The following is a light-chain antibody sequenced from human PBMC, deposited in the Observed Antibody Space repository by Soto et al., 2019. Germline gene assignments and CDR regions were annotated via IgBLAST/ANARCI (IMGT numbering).Light chain of an antibody. J-gene: IGLJ3*02. V-gene: IGLV1-51*01. CDR3: GTWDSSLSAAV. Sequence: QSVLTQPPSVSAAPGQKVTISCSGSSSNIGNNYVSWYQQFPGTAPKLLIYDNNKRPSGIPDRFSGSKSGTSATLGITGFQTGDEADYYCGTWDSSLSAAVFGGGTKLTVL. CDR1: SSNIGNNY. CDR2: DNN.